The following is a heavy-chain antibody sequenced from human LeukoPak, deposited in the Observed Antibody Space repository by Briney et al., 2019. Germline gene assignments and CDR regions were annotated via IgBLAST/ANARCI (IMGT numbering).Heavy chain of an antibody. D-gene: IGHD3-22*01. Sequence: PSETLSLTCTVSGGSISSGGYYWSWIRQPPGQGLEWIGYIYYTGSTYYNPSLKSRVTISVDTSKNQFSLNLSSVTAADTAVYYCARGGYYDSSGYYSPPDVWGQGTTVTVSS. CDR3: ARGGYYDSSGYYSPPDV. J-gene: IGHJ6*02. CDR1: GGSISSGGYY. V-gene: IGHV4-30-4*01. CDR2: IYYTGST.